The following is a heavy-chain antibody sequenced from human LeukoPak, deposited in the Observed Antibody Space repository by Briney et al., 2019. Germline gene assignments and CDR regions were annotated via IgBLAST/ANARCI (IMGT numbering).Heavy chain of an antibody. CDR2: INDSGST. CDR1: GGSLSGYY. CDR3: AIAGGSSWSSLDY. D-gene: IGHD6-13*01. Sequence: SETLSLTCAVYGGSLSGYYWTWIRQPPGKGLEWIGEINDSGSTNCNPSLKSRVTMSVDTSKNQFSLTLSSVSAADTAVYYCAIAGGSSWSSLDYWGQGSLVTVSS. J-gene: IGHJ4*02. V-gene: IGHV4-34*01.